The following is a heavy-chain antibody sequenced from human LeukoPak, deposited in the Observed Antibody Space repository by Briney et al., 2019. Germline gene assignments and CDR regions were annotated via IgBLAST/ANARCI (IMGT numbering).Heavy chain of an antibody. CDR1: GTSFSSYY. J-gene: IGHJ4*02. Sequence: SETLSLTCAVSGTSFSSYYWSWIRQPPGKGLEWIGEVNHSGYTNDNPSLKSRVTISVDTSKNQFSLRLRSVTAADTGVYFCARMTTGHDFWGQGTLVTVSS. V-gene: IGHV4-34*01. CDR3: ARMTTGHDF. D-gene: IGHD4-17*01. CDR2: VNHSGYT.